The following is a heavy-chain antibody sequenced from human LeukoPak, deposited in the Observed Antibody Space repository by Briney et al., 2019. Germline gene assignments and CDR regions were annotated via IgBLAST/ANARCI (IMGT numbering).Heavy chain of an antibody. CDR1: GYTFTGYY. D-gene: IGHD2-2*01. Sequence: GASVKVSCKASGYTFTGYYMHWVRQTPGQGLEWMGWINPNSGGTNYAQKFQGRVTMTRDTSISTAYMELSRLRSDDTAVYYCARVPTRGYCSSTSCSYFDYWGQGTLVTVSS. J-gene: IGHJ4*02. CDR2: INPNSGGT. V-gene: IGHV1-2*02. CDR3: ARVPTRGYCSSTSCSYFDY.